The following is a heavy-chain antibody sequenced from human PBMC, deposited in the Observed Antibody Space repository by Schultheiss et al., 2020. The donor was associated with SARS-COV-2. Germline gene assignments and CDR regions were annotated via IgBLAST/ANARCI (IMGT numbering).Heavy chain of an antibody. CDR1: GFTFSDYY. V-gene: IGHV3-11*01. J-gene: IGHJ4*02. CDR2: ITSSGTTI. D-gene: IGHD2-21*01. Sequence: GGSLRLSCAASGFTFSDYYMSWIRQAPGKGLEWISYITSSGTTIYYADSVKGRFTISRDNAKNSLYLQMNSLRAEDTAQYYCVRDRWYCGGVDCSKVDYWGQGTLVTVSS. CDR3: VRDRWYCGGVDCSKVDY.